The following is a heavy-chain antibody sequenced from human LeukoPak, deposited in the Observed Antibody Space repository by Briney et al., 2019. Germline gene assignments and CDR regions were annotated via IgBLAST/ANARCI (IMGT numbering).Heavy chain of an antibody. J-gene: IGHJ5*02. CDR2: IYASGST. Sequence: CTVSGGSISSYYWTWIRQPAGKGLEWIGRIYASGSTNYNPSLKSRVTISVDTSKNQFSLKLSSVTAADTAVYYCASDYYDSSGFNWFDPWGQGTLVTVSS. CDR3: ASDYYDSSGFNWFDP. CDR1: GGSISSYY. D-gene: IGHD3-22*01. V-gene: IGHV4-4*07.